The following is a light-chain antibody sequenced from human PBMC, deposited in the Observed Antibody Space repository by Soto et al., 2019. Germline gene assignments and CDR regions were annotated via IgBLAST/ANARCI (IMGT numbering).Light chain of an antibody. CDR1: SSDVGGYNY. Sequence: QSALTQPASVSGSPGQSITISCTGTSSDVGGYNYVSWYQQHPGKAPKLMLYEVNSRPSGVSNRFSGSKSGNTASLTISGLQAEDEADYYCTSFTSSSTLVIFGGGTQLTVL. CDR2: EVN. V-gene: IGLV2-14*01. J-gene: IGLJ2*01. CDR3: TSFTSSSTLVI.